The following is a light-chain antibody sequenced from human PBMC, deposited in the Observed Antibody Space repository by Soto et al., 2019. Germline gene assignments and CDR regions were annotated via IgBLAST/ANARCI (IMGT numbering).Light chain of an antibody. Sequence: EIELTQSPATLSLSPGERATLSCRASQSVSSYLAWYQQKPGQAPRLLIYDASNRAAGIPARFSGSGSGTDFTLTISSLDPEDFAVYYCQQRSNWPPSITFGQGTRLEIK. CDR2: DAS. CDR3: QQRSNWPPSIT. V-gene: IGKV3-11*01. CDR1: QSVSSY. J-gene: IGKJ5*01.